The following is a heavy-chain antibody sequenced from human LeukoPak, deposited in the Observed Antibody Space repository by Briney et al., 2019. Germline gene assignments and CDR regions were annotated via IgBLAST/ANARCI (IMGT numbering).Heavy chain of an antibody. CDR2: IRPIGDST. J-gene: IGHJ4*02. Sequence: ASVKVSCKASGYTFTDYYMHWVRQAPGQGLEWMGIIRPIGDSTTYAQKFQGRATMTRDTSISTAYMELSRLRSDDTAVYYCARTVYGDLDYWGQGTLVTVSS. V-gene: IGHV1-2*02. CDR1: GYTFTDYY. D-gene: IGHD4-17*01. CDR3: ARTVYGDLDY.